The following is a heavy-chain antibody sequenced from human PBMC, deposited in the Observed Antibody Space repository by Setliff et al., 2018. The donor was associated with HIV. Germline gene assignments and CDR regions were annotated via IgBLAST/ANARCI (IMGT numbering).Heavy chain of an antibody. Sequence: GASVKVSCKASGYTFTAYYIHWVRQAPGQGLEWMGWINPNNGDTNYEQRFQGRVTMTRDTSITTVHMVLNRLTPGDTAVYYCASPYENNSGPDYWGQGTPVTVSS. CDR2: INPNNGDT. V-gene: IGHV1-2*02. CDR3: ASPYENNSGPDY. D-gene: IGHD7-27*01. J-gene: IGHJ4*02. CDR1: GYTFTAYY.